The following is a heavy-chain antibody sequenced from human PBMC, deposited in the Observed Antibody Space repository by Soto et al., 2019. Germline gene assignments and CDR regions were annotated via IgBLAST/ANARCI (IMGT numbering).Heavy chain of an antibody. D-gene: IGHD2-8*01. CDR2: ISGGSRHT. V-gene: IGHV3-11*03. CDR1: GFSFSDSY. J-gene: IGHJ4*02. Sequence: GGSLRFSCAASGFSFSDSYMTWIRQPPGKGLEWVSYISGGSRHTDYADSVKGRFTISRDNSKNTVHLQMNRLRAEDTAVYYCAKSWQWLVSDWGQGTLVTVSS. CDR3: AKSWQWLVSD.